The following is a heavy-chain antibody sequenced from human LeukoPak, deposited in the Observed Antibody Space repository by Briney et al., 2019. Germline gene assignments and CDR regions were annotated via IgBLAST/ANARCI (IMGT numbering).Heavy chain of an antibody. D-gene: IGHD3-3*01. CDR1: GGTFSSYA. Sequence: SVKVSCKASGGTFSSYAISWVRQAPGQGLEWMGRIIPIFGTANYAQKFQGRVTITTDESTSTAYMELSSLRSEDTAVYYCARDGGGLRFLPMGVWGKGTTVTVSS. CDR3: ARDGGGLRFLPMGV. J-gene: IGHJ6*03. CDR2: IIPIFGTA. V-gene: IGHV1-69*05.